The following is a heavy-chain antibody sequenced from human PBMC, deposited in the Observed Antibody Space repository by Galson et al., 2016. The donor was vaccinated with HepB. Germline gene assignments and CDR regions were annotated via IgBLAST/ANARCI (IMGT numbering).Heavy chain of an antibody. J-gene: IGHJ4*02. Sequence: PALVKPTQTLTLTCTFSGFSLSTSGEGVGWIRQPPGKALEWLALIFWDDDKRYSSYLKSRLTITQDPSMNQLVLTLTNVDPVDTATYYCAHMGYISSWYFDFWGPGTLLTVSS. D-gene: IGHD6-13*01. CDR2: IFWDDDK. CDR3: AHMGYISSWYFDF. V-gene: IGHV2-5*02. CDR1: GFSLSTSGEG.